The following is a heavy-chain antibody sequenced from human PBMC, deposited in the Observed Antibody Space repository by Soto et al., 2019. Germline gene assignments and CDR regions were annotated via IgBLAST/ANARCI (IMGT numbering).Heavy chain of an antibody. Sequence: SVKVSCKACGGTFNNYAISWVRQAPGQGLEWMGGIIPIFGTANYAQRFQDRVTITADESTATAYMELRSLRSEDTAVYYCARGVDYDRGGYYYFYWGQGTLVTVSS. CDR3: ARGVDYDRGGYYYFY. D-gene: IGHD3-22*01. CDR2: IIPIFGTA. CDR1: GGTFNNYA. V-gene: IGHV1-69*13. J-gene: IGHJ4*02.